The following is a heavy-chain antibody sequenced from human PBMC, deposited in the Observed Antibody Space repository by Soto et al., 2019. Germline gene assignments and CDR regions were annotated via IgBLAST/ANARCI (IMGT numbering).Heavy chain of an antibody. CDR3: AHRGGATVGLYYFDY. J-gene: IGHJ4*02. CDR1: GFSLSTTGVG. Sequence: SGPTPVNPTQTLTLTCTFSGFSLSTTGVGVSWIRQPPGKSLELLALIYWHDDKRYSPSLKSRLTITKDTSKNQVVLTMTNMDPVDTATYYCAHRGGATVGLYYFDYWGQGALVTVSS. V-gene: IGHV2-5*01. CDR2: IYWHDDK. D-gene: IGHD3-16*01.